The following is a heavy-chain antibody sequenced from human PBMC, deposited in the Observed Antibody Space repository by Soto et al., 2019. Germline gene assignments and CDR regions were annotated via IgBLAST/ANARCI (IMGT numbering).Heavy chain of an antibody. CDR3: ARTNDVSAAGTR. D-gene: IGHD6-13*01. CDR2: IYYSGST. V-gene: IGHV4-31*03. J-gene: IGHJ4*02. CDR1: GGSISSGGYY. Sequence: PSETLSLTCTVSGGSISSGGYYWSWIRQHPGKGLEWIGYIYYSGSTYYNPSLKSRVTISVDTSKNQFSLKLSSVTAADTAVYYCARTNDVSAAGTRWGQGTLVTVSS.